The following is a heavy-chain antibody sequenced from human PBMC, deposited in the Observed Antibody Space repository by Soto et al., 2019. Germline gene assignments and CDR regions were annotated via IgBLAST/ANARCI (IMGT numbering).Heavy chain of an antibody. CDR3: ARGLTSYSASSGYS. D-gene: IGHD3-22*01. CDR1: GFTFSSHW. J-gene: IGHJ4*02. CDR2: IKSDGSST. V-gene: IGHV3-74*01. Sequence: EVQLVESGGGLVQSGGSLRLSCGASGFTFSSHWMVWVRQAPGKGLVCVSSIKSDGSSTSYADSVKGRFTISRDNAKNTLYLQMNSLRADDTAVYYCARGLTSYSASSGYSWGQGTLVTVSS.